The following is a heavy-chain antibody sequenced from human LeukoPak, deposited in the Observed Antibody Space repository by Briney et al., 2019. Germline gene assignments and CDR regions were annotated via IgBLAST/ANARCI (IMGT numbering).Heavy chain of an antibody. CDR2: INQDGSKK. CDR3: AKWGPHCVGDYCPALDS. D-gene: IGHD2-21*02. Sequence: GGSLRLSCVASRFTFSDYWMSWVRQAPGKGLEWVANINQDGSKKPYADSMKGRFTISRDNAKESLYLQLNSLRADDTAVYYCAKWGPHCVGDYCPALDSWGQGTLVTVSS. J-gene: IGHJ4*02. V-gene: IGHV3-7*01. CDR1: RFTFSDYW.